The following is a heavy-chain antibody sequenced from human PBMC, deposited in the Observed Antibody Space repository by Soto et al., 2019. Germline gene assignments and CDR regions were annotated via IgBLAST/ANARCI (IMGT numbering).Heavy chain of an antibody. J-gene: IGHJ4*02. Sequence: ASVKVSCKASGYTFTSYAMHWVRQAPGQRLEWMGWINAGNGNTKYSQKFQGRVTITRDTSASTAYMELSSLRSEDTAVYYCARGGGSYYYFDYWGQGTLVTVSS. D-gene: IGHD1-26*01. V-gene: IGHV1-3*01. CDR3: ARGGGSYYYFDY. CDR2: INAGNGNT. CDR1: GYTFTSYA.